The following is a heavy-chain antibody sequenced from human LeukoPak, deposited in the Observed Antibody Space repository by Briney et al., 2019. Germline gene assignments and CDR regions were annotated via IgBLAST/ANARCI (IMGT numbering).Heavy chain of an antibody. V-gene: IGHV3-20*04. CDR3: ARDMGIRGSQFLLIY. D-gene: IGHD3-16*01. CDR1: GFTFDDYG. Sequence: GGSLRLSCAASGFTFDDYGMSWVRQAPGKGLEWVSGINWKGDTTGYADSVKGRFTISRDNAKNSPYLEMNSLRAEDTALYYCARDMGIRGSQFLLIYWGQGTLVTVSS. J-gene: IGHJ4*02. CDR2: INWKGDTT.